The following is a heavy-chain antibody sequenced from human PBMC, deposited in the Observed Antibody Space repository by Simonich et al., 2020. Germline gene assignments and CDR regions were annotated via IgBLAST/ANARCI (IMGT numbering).Heavy chain of an antibody. CDR3: ARARLYSSSHAFDI. Sequence: QVQLVQSGAEVKKPGASVKVSCKASGYTFHGYYIHWVRQAPGQGLEGIGWTNPNRGGPNDTKKVQGRVTMTRDTSISTAYMELSRLRSDDTAVYYCARARLYSSSHAFDIWGQGTMVTVSS. CDR2: TNPNRGGP. D-gene: IGHD6-6*01. CDR1: GYTFHGYY. V-gene: IGHV1-2*02. J-gene: IGHJ3*02.